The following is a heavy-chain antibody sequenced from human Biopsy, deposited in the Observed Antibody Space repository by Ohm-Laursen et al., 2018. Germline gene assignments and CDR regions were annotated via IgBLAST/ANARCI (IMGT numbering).Heavy chain of an antibody. D-gene: IGHD1-7*01. CDR1: GDTFTSYA. V-gene: IGHV1-8*01. Sequence: AAAKVSCKVSGDTFTSYAITGGRQASGEGDEWIGCMNPVSSNPNFGHKFRGRVAVTSVSSIITAYMELSGLTSDDMATYYCRRAARNQLLTDPWGQGTLVTVTS. CDR3: RRAARNQLLTDP. CDR2: MNPVSSNP. J-gene: IGHJ5*02.